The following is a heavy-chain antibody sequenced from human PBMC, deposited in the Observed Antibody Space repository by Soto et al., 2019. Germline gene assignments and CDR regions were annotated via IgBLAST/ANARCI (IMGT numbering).Heavy chain of an antibody. V-gene: IGHV1-18*01. CDR1: GYTFTSYG. Sequence: QVQLVQSGAAVKKPGASVKVSCKASGYTFTSYGISWVRQAPGQGLEWMGWISAYNGNTNYAQKLRGRVTMTTGTATNTAYMEPRSLRSDETTVYSCSMEIFYHGSGSYVHFVSWGQGAHVTVSS. CDR2: ISAYNGNT. D-gene: IGHD3-10*01. CDR3: SMEIFYHGSGSYVHFVS. J-gene: IGHJ4*02.